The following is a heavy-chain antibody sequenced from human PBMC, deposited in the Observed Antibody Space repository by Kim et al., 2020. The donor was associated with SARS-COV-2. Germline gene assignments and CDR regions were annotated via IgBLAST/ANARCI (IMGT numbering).Heavy chain of an antibody. Sequence: SETLSLTCAVYGGSFSNYYWSWIRQPPGKGLEWIGEINHSGNTNYNPSLKSRVTISVDTSKNQFSLKLSSVTAADTAVYYCARGLPVTTFFYYYYGMDVWGQGTTVTVSS. D-gene: IGHD4-17*01. CDR2: INHSGNT. V-gene: IGHV4-34*01. CDR3: ARGLPVTTFFYYYYGMDV. J-gene: IGHJ6*02. CDR1: GGSFSNYY.